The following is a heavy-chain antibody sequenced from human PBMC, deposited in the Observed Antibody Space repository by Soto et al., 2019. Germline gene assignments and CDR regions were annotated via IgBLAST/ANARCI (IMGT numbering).Heavy chain of an antibody. D-gene: IGHD3-10*01. CDR2: ISSSSYT. Sequence: GGSLRLSCAASRFTFSDYYMSWIRQAPGKGLEWVSYISSSSYTNYADSVKGRLTISRDNAKNSLYLQMNSLRAEDTAIYYCARAFFVGSGEYYFDYWGQGTLVTVSS. V-gene: IGHV3-11*05. CDR1: RFTFSDYY. J-gene: IGHJ4*02. CDR3: ARAFFVGSGEYYFDY.